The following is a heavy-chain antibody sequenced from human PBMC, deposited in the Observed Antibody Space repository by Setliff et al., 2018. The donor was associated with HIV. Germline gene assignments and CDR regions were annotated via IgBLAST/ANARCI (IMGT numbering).Heavy chain of an antibody. V-gene: IGHV4-34*01. CDR1: GGSFSGYY. CDR3: ARDLRGDSVPATAAKSFDI. J-gene: IGHJ3*02. Sequence: SETLSLTCAVYGGSFSGYYWSWIRQPPGKGLEWIGEINDSGSTNNNPSLKSRVAMSVDTSKDQFSLKLSSVTAADTAVYYCARDLRGDSVPATAAKSFDIWGQGTLVTVSS. D-gene: IGHD2-21*02. CDR2: INDSGST.